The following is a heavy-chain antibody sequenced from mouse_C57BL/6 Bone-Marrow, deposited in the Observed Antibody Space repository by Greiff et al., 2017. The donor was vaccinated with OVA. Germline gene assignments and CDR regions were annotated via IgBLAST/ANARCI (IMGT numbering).Heavy chain of an antibody. CDR2: IFPGSGST. CDR3: ARGGDSDWYFDY. D-gene: IGHD2-12*01. CDR1: GYTFTDYY. Sequence: QVQLQQSGPELVKPGASVKISCKASGYTFTDYYINWVKQRPGQGLEWIGWIFPGSGSTYYNEKFTGKATLTVDKSSSTAYMLLSRLTSEDSAVYICARGGDSDWYFDYGGQGTTLTVSS. J-gene: IGHJ2*01. V-gene: IGHV1-75*01.